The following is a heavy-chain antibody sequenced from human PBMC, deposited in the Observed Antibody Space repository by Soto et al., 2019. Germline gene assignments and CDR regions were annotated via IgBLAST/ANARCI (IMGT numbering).Heavy chain of an antibody. CDR3: ARDPVGSSSGWFDP. J-gene: IGHJ5*02. V-gene: IGHV4-30-2*01. CDR1: GGSISSGGYS. CDR2: IYHSGST. D-gene: IGHD6-6*01. Sequence: SEALSLTCAVSGGSISSGGYSWSWIRQPPGKGLEWIGYIYHSGSTYYNPSLKSRVTISVDRSKNQFSLKLSSVTAADTAVYYCARDPVGSSSGWFDPWGQGTLVTVSS.